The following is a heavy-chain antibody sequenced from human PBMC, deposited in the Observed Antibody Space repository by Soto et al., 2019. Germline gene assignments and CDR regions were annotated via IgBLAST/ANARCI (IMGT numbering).Heavy chain of an antibody. V-gene: IGHV4-34*01. CDR3: ASYGDYKGGFDY. Sequence: SETLSLTCAVYGGSFSGYYWSWIRQPPGKGLEWIGEINHSGSTNYNPSLKSRVTISVDTSKNQFSLKLSSVTAADTAVYYCASYGDYKGGFDYWGQGTLVTVSS. CDR2: INHSGST. CDR1: GGSFSGYY. J-gene: IGHJ4*02. D-gene: IGHD4-17*01.